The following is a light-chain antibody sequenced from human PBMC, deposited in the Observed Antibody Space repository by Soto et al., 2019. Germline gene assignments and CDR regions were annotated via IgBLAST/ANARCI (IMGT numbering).Light chain of an antibody. J-gene: IGKJ1*01. V-gene: IGKV1-5*01. CDR2: DAS. Sequence: DIQMTQSPSTLSASVGDRVTITCRASQSLGIWLAWHQQKPGKAPKLLIYDASTLKSGVPSRFSGSGSGTEFSLTISNLQPEDFATYYCQQYNNYPLPFGPGTKVDIK. CDR3: QQYNNYPLP. CDR1: QSLGIW.